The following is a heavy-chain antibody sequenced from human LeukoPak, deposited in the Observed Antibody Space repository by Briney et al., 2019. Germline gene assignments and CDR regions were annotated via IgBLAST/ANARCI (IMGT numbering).Heavy chain of an antibody. CDR3: ARPGGRRWLQLNAFDI. CDR2: IFTIFSTA. Sequence: SVKVSCTASGGTFSSYAISWVRHAPGQGLEWVGGIFTIFSTANYAQKFQGRVPITTDESTSTAYMELSSLRSEDTAVYYCARPGGRRWLQLNAFDIWGQGTMVTVSS. V-gene: IGHV1-69*05. J-gene: IGHJ3*02. CDR1: GGTFSSYA. D-gene: IGHD5-24*01.